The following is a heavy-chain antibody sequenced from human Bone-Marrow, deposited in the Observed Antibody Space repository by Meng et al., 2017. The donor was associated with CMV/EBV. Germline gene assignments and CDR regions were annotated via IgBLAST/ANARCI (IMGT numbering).Heavy chain of an antibody. D-gene: IGHD2-2*01. CDR1: GYTFTDYY. J-gene: IGHJ6*02. CDR2: INPNSGGT. V-gene: IGHV1-2*02. Sequence: ASVKVSCKASGYTFTDYYMHWVRQAPGQGLEWMGWINPNSGGTNYAQKFRGRVTMTRHTSISTAYMELSRLRSDDTAVYYCARGRYLGYCTSTTCPYYGLDVWGQGTTVTVSS. CDR3: ARGRYLGYCTSTTCPYYGLDV.